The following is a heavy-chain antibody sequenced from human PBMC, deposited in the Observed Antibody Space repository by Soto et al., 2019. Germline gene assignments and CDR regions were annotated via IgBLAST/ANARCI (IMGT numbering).Heavy chain of an antibody. D-gene: IGHD6-13*01. J-gene: IGHJ5*02. CDR3: ARDGGYSSSWYSFDP. CDR1: GCTFTSYG. Sequence: ASVKVSFKASGCTFTSYGISWVRQSPGQGLEWMGWISAYNGNTNYAQKLQGRVTMTTDTSTSTAYMELRSLRSDDTAVYYCARDGGYSSSWYSFDPWGQGTLVTVSS. V-gene: IGHV1-18*04. CDR2: ISAYNGNT.